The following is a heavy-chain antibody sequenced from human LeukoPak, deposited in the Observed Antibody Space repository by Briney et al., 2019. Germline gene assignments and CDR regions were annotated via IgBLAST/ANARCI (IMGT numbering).Heavy chain of an antibody. D-gene: IGHD3-9*01. CDR2: INHSGST. V-gene: IGHV4-34*01. CDR3: ARDYYDILTGYYSFDY. CDR1: GGSFSGYY. Sequence: PSETLSLTCAVYGGSFSGYYWSWLRQPPGKGLEWIGEINHSGSTNYNPSLKSRVTISVDTSKNQFSLKLSSVTAADTAVYYCARDYYDILTGYYSFDYWGQGTLVTVSS. J-gene: IGHJ4*02.